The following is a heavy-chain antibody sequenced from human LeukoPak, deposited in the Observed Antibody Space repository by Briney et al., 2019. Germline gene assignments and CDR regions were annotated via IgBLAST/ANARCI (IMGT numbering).Heavy chain of an antibody. CDR1: GYSISSGYL. V-gene: IGHV4-38-2*02. Sequence: SETLSLTCTVSGYSISSGYLWGWIRQPPGKGLEWIGSISHSGSAYYNPSLKSRVTISVYMLKNQFSLTLNSVPAADTAVYYCARGRISSSWYYYYYYYMDVWGKGTTVTVSS. CDR2: ISHSGSA. CDR3: ARGRISSSWYYYYYYYMDV. D-gene: IGHD6-13*01. J-gene: IGHJ6*03.